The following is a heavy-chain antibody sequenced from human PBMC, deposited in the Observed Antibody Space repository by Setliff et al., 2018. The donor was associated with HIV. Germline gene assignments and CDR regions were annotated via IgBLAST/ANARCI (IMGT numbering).Heavy chain of an antibody. CDR2: INPGGGST. CDR3: ARGGPLITMVRGVLRWFDP. V-gene: IGHV1-46*01. CDR1: GYTFTSYY. J-gene: IGHJ5*02. D-gene: IGHD3-10*01. Sequence: ASVKVSCKASGYTFTSYYMHWVRQAPGQGLEWMGIINPGGGSTSYAQKFQGRVTMTRDTFTSTVYMELSSLRSEDTAVYYCARGGPLITMVRGVLRWFDPWGQGTLVTVSS.